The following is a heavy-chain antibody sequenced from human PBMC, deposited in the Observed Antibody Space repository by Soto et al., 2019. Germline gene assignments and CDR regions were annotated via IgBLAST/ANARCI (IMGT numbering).Heavy chain of an antibody. CDR3: AREDRDRETGLVPAAIDGMDV. J-gene: IGHJ6*02. CDR2: IIPIFGIA. D-gene: IGHD2-2*01. V-gene: IGHV1-69*08. Sequence: QVQLVQSGAEVKKPGSSVKVSCKASGGTFSRYSITWVRQAPGHGLEWIGRIIPIFGIASYAQKFQGRVTITADESTSTAYMEPSSLGSDDPAVYYCAREDRDRETGLVPAAIDGMDVWGQGTTVTVSS. CDR1: GGTFSRYS.